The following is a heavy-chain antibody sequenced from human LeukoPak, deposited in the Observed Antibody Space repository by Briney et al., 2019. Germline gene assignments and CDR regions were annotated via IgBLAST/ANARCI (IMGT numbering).Heavy chain of an antibody. J-gene: IGHJ4*02. CDR3: AKGGFYSNSPFDY. D-gene: IGHD6-13*01. Sequence: PGGSLRLSCAASGFTVSSNYMSWVRQAPGKGLVWVSRINSDGSSTSYADSVKGRFTISRDNAKNTLDLQMNSLRAEDTAVYYCAKGGFYSNSPFDYWGQGTLVTVSS. CDR2: INSDGSST. V-gene: IGHV3-74*01. CDR1: GFTVSSNY.